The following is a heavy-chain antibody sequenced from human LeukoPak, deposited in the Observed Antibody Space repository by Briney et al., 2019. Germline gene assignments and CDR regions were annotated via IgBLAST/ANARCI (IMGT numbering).Heavy chain of an antibody. CDR2: IRGTGGST. CDR3: VKQWSEAAADGFDY. D-gene: IGHD6-13*01. V-gene: IGHV3-23*01. J-gene: IGHJ4*02. Sequence: PGGTLRLSCTASGFTFSSYAMTWVRQAPGKGLDWVAAIRGTGGSTYYRDSVKGRFTISRDNSQNTLHLQMNSLRAEDTAVYSCVKQWSEAAADGFDYWGQGTLVTVSS. CDR1: GFTFSSYA.